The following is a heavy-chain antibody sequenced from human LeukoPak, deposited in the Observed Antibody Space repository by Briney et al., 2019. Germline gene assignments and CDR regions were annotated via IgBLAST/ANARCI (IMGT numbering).Heavy chain of an antibody. CDR1: GFTFSSYG. V-gene: IGHV3-30*18. J-gene: IGHJ4*01. Sequence: GGSLRLSCAASGFTFSSYGMHWVRQAPGKGLEWVAVISYDGSNKYYADSVKGRFTISRDNSKNTLYLQMNSLRAEDTAVYYCAKGYYFDYWGQGTLVTVSS. CDR3: AKGYYFDY. CDR2: ISYDGSNK.